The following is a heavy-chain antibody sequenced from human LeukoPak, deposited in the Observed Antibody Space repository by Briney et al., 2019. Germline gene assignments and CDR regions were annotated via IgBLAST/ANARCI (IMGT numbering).Heavy chain of an antibody. CDR2: LSHSGSS. CDR3: ARARYANAWYAFDI. D-gene: IGHD2-2*01. Sequence: TSETLSLTCTDPVGSVSRSYWSCIRRPPQRRLDDIAYLSHSGSSDSNPSLTSRVTTLVDTSKNQFSLKLTSVTAADTAVYYCARARYANAWYAFDIWGHGTMVTVSS. CDR1: VGSVSRSY. V-gene: IGHV4-59*02. J-gene: IGHJ3*02.